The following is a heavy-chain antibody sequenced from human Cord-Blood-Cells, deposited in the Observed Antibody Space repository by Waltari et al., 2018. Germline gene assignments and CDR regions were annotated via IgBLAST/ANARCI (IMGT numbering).Heavy chain of an antibody. Sequence: QLQLQESGPGLVKPSETLSLTCTVSGGSISSSSYYWGWIRQPPGKGLEWIGSIYYSGGTYSNPSLKSRVTISVDTSKNQFSLKLSSVTAADTAVYYCARHGSGKIYDSSGYYYFDYWGQGTLVTVSS. CDR2: IYYSGGT. J-gene: IGHJ4*02. CDR1: GGSISSSSYY. V-gene: IGHV4-39*01. CDR3: ARHGSGKIYDSSGYYYFDY. D-gene: IGHD3-22*01.